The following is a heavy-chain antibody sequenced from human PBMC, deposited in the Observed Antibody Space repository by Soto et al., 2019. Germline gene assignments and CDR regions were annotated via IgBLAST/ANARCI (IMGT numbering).Heavy chain of an antibody. CDR2: INHSGST. CDR3: ARGYYDSSGYSTGAQH. J-gene: IGHJ1*01. V-gene: IGHV4-34*01. CDR1: GGSFSGYY. Sequence: SETLSLTCAVYGGSFSGYYWSWIRQPPGKGLEWIGEINHSGSTNYNPSLKSRVTISVDTSKNQFSLKLSSVTAADTAVYYCARGYYDSSGYSTGAQHWGQGTLVTVS. D-gene: IGHD3-22*01.